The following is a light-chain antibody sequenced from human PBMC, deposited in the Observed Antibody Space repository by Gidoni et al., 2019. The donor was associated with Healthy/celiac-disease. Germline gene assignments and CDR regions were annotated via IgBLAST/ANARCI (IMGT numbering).Light chain of an antibody. J-gene: IGLJ1*01. CDR2: DVS. CDR3: SSYTSSSTLVV. V-gene: IGLV2-14*03. CDR1: SSDVGGYNY. Sequence: LTQPPGQSITISCTGTSSDVGGYNYVSWYQQHPGKAPKLMIYDVSNRPSGVSNRFSGSKSGTPASLTISGLQAEDEADYYCSSYTSSSTLVVFGTGTKVTVL.